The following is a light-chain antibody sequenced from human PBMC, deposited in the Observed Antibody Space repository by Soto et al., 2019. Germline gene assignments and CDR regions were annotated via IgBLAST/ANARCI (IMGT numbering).Light chain of an antibody. CDR2: EVS. CDR1: SSDVGGYSY. CDR3: SSFSSSSTLVV. V-gene: IGLV2-14*01. Sequence: QSALTQPASGSGSPGQSITISCTGTSSDVGGYSYVSWYQQHPGKAPKLMIYEVSNRPSGVSNRFSGSKSGNTASLTISGLQAEDESDYSCSSFSSSSTLVVFGGGTQLTVL. J-gene: IGLJ2*01.